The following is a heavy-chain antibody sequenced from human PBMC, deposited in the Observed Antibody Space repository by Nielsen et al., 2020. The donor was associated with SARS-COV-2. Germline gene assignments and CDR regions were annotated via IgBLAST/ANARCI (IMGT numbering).Heavy chain of an antibody. CDR2: ISYDGSNK. J-gene: IGHJ6*02. Sequence: GESLKISCAASGFTFSDYGMHWVRQAPGKGLEWVAVISYDGSNKYYADSVKGRFTISRDNSKNTLYLQMNSLRAEDTAVYYCARDSRPSLGAYYDFWSGYYTLGVNGMDVWGQGTTVTVSS. V-gene: IGHV3-30*03. CDR3: ARDSRPSLGAYYDFWSGYYTLGVNGMDV. D-gene: IGHD3-3*01. CDR1: GFTFSDYG.